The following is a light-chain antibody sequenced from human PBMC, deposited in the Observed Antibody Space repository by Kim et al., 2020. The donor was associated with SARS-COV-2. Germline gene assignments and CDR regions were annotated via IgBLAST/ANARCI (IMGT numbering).Light chain of an antibody. Sequence: QSALTQPASVSGSPGQSITISCAGSSSDVGAFDFVSWYQHHPGKAPKLIIFDVNKRPSGISNRFSGSKSGNTASLTISGLHTEDEADYYCISYTSRSTWVFGGGTQLTVL. V-gene: IGLV2-14*01. CDR2: DVN. J-gene: IGLJ3*02. CDR1: SSDVGAFDF. CDR3: ISYTSRSTWV.